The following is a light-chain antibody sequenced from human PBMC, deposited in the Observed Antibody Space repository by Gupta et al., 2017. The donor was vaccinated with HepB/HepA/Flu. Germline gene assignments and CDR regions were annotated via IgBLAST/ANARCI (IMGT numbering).Light chain of an antibody. J-gene: IGLJ3*02. CDR3: LAADTRGTDPWV. CDR2: EDR. CDR1: ALPQKY. V-gene: IGLV3-16*01. Sequence: SSALPQPPSVSVSLGPLARITCSGEALPQKYAYWYQQKPGQCPALVIFEDRERHSGSTERCSGSSSGTIVTFTISGVQAEDEADYYCLAADTRGTDPWVFGGGTKLTVL.